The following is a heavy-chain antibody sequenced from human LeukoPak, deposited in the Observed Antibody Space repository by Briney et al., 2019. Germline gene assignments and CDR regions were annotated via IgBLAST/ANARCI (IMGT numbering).Heavy chain of an antibody. CDR2: ISWNSASI. V-gene: IGHV3-9*01. J-gene: IGHJ6*03. CDR3: ARDLPYSSSSSYYYYYMDV. D-gene: IGHD6-6*01. CDR1: GFIFDDYA. Sequence: PGGSLRLSCAASGFIFDDYAMHWVRQAPGKGLEWVSGISWNSASIGYADSVKGRFTISRDNAKNSVYLQMNSLRAEDTAVYYCARDLPYSSSSSYYYYYMDVWGKGTTVTVSS.